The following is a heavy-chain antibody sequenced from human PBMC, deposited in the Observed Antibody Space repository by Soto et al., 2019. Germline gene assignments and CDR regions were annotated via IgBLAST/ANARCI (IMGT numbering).Heavy chain of an antibody. V-gene: IGHV3-53*01. J-gene: IGHJ4*02. CDR3: ARVYCTNGVCHQDAFDY. CDR2: IYSGGST. D-gene: IGHD2-8*01. CDR1: GFTVSSNY. Sequence: GGSLRLSCAASGFTVSSNYMSWVRQAPGKGLEWVSVIYSGGSTYYADSVKGRFTISRDNSKNTLYLQMNSLRAEDTAVYYCARVYCTNGVCHQDAFDYWGQGTLVTVSS.